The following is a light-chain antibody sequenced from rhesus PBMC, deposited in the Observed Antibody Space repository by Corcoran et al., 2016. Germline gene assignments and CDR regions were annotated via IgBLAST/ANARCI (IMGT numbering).Light chain of an antibody. V-gene: IGKV2-62*02. CDR2: KVS. CDR3: GQGTPVPFS. Sequence: VLTQSPLSLSIAPGQPASISCRSSQSVVHSNGNTYLTWYHQKPGQPPKRLIYKVSNRDSGVPDRFRGKGTGTDFTLKINRVEAEDVGLYYCGQGTPVPFSFGPGTKLEIK. J-gene: IGKJ3*01. CDR1: QSVVHSNGNTY.